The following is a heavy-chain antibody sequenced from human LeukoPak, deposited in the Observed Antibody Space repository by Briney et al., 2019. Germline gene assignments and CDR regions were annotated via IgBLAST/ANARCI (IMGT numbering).Heavy chain of an antibody. J-gene: IGHJ4*02. V-gene: IGHV3-74*01. CDR2: IKSDVSST. CDR1: GFTLSGYW. Sequence: GGSLRLSCAASGFTLSGYWMHWVRQAPGKGLVWVSRIKSDVSSTSYADSVKGRFTISRDNAKNTLCLQMNSLRAEDTAVYYCTRSDYFDYWGQGTLVTVS. CDR3: TRSDYFDY.